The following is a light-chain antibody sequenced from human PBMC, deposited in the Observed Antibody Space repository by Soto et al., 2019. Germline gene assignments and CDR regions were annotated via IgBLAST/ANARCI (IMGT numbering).Light chain of an antibody. J-gene: IGKJ1*01. Sequence: EIVLTQSPGTLSLSPGERATLSCRASQSVSNNYLAWYQQKPGQAPRLLIYGASNRATCIPDRFSGSGSGTDFALTSSRLEPEEFAEYYCQQDGSSGTFGQGTKVEIK. CDR1: QSVSNNY. CDR2: GAS. V-gene: IGKV3-20*01. CDR3: QQDGSSGT.